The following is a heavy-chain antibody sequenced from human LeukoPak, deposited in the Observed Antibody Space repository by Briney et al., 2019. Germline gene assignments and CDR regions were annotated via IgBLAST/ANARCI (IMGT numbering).Heavy chain of an antibody. CDR3: ARESNYPLYYFDY. CDR1: GGSFSGYY. CDR2: IYYSGST. J-gene: IGHJ4*02. D-gene: IGHD4-11*01. V-gene: IGHV4-30-4*08. Sequence: PSETLSLTCAVYGGSFSGYYWSWIRQPPGKGLEWIGYIYYSGSTYYNPSLKSRVTISVDTSKNQFSLKLSSVTAADTAVYYCARESNYPLYYFDYWGQGTLVTVSS.